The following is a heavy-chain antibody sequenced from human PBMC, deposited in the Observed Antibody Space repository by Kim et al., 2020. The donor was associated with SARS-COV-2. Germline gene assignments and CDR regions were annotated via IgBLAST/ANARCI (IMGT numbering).Heavy chain of an antibody. D-gene: IGHD5-18*01. J-gene: IGHJ4*02. Sequence: SETLSLTCAVYGGSFSGYSWSWIRQPPGKGLEWIGEINHSGSTNYNPSLKSRVTISVDTSKNQFSLKLRFVTAADTAVYYCSRGLLNPFWRIQLWPTGSLDCWGQGTLVTVSS. CDR2: INHSGST. CDR3: SRGLLNPFWRIQLWPTGSLDC. V-gene: IGHV4-34*01. CDR1: GGSFSGYS.